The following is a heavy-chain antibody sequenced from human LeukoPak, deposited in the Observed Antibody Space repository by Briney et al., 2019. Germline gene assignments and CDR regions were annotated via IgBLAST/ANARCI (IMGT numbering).Heavy chain of an antibody. CDR1: GFSFSDYD. CDR2: IRYDGNNK. V-gene: IGHV3-30*02. J-gene: IGHJ4*02. Sequence: GGSLRLSCAASGFSFSDYDMHWVRQAPGKGLEWVAVIRYDGNNKYSADSVKGRFTISRDNSKNTLFLQMNTLRAEDTAVYYCAKGGSLGFDYWGQGTLVTVSS. D-gene: IGHD7-27*01. CDR3: AKGGSLGFDY.